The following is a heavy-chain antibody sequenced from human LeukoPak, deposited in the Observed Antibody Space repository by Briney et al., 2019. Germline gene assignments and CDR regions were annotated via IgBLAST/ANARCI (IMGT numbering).Heavy chain of an antibody. V-gene: IGHV3-33*06. J-gene: IGHJ3*01. D-gene: IGHD5-24*01. CDR2: IWYDGSKK. Sequence: PGRSLRLSCVASGYTFSDHGMHWVRQAPGKGREWVAIIWYDGSKKYYVDSVKGRFTISRDNSKNTLSLQMNSLRVEDTAIYYCAKDIQLSTWGLGTMVTVSS. CDR3: AKDIQLST. CDR1: GYTFSDHG.